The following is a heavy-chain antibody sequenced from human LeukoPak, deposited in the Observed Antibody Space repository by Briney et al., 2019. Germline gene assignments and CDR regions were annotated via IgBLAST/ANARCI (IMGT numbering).Heavy chain of an antibody. CDR2: IRYDGSNK. D-gene: IGHD3-9*01. Sequence: GGSLRLSCAASGFTFSIYDMNWVRQAPGKGLEWVAFIRYDGSNKYYADSVKGRFTISRDNSKNTLYLQMNSLRAEDTAVYYCAKLRYFDWSSFDYWGQGTLVTVSS. J-gene: IGHJ4*02. V-gene: IGHV3-30*02. CDR3: AKLRYFDWSSFDY. CDR1: GFTFSIYD.